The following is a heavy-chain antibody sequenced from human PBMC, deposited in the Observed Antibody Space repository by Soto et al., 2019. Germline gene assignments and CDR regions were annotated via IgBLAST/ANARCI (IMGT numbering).Heavy chain of an antibody. CDR1: GFTFSIYG. V-gene: IGHV3-30*18. CDR3: AKSIVAPGSLDY. D-gene: IGHD6-13*01. CDR2: ISYDVSNK. J-gene: IGHJ4*02. Sequence: QVQLVESGGGVVQPGRSLRLSCAASGFTFSIYGMHWVRQATGKGLEWVAVISYDVSNKYYEDSVKGRFTISRDNSKNTLYLHMNSLRAEDTALYYCAKSIVAPGSLDYGGQGPLVTVAS.